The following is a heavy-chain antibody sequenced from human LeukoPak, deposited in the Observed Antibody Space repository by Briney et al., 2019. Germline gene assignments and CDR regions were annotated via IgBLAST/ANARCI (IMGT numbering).Heavy chain of an antibody. CDR3: GGFGYEAAVDL. Sequence: GGSLRLSCAASGFTFSRYWMTWVRQAPGKGLEWVANIKEDGSENSYVESVKGRFTISRDNAKNSLYLQLNSLRAEDTAVYYCGGFGYEAAVDLWGRGTLVTVSS. D-gene: IGHD3-10*01. CDR2: IKEDGSEN. J-gene: IGHJ4*01. V-gene: IGHV3-7*01. CDR1: GFTFSRYW.